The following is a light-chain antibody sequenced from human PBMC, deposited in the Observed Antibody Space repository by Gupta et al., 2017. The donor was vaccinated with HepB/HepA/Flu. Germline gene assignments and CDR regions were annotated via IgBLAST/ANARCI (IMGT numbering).Light chain of an antibody. Sequence: HSALTQPASVSGSPGQSITISCTGTSSDVGGYNYVSCYHQHPGKAPTIMIYDVTNRPSGVSNRFSGSKYGNTASLIISGLQAEDEDGYYCSSYKSSSPHVVFGGGTKLTVL. CDR1: SSDVGGYNY. V-gene: IGLV2-14*03. CDR3: SSYKSSSPHVV. J-gene: IGLJ2*01. CDR2: DVT.